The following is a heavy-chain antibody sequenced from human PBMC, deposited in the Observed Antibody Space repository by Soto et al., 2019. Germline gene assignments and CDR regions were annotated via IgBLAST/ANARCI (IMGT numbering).Heavy chain of an antibody. CDR1: GGTLSNHA. Sequence: QVRLVQSGAEVKKPGSSVKVSCKASGGTLSNHAINWVRQAPGRGPEWVGVIILPFGTPNYAQKFQGRVTITANDLRTTAYMGRNAQRPKTTAVYYGARAPTKPGNLAYWGQG. V-gene: IGHV1-69*13. CDR3: ARAPTKPGNLAY. CDR2: IILPFGTP. J-gene: IGHJ4*02.